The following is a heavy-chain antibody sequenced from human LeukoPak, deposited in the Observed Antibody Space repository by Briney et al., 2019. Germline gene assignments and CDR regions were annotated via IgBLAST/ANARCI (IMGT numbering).Heavy chain of an antibody. CDR2: ISSSGSTI. Sequence: GGSLRLSCAASGFTFSDYYMSWIRQAPGKGLEWVSYISSSGSTIYYADSVKGRFTISRDNAKNSLCLQMNSLRAEDTAVYYCARVACSGGSRYSVYYYGMDVWGQGTTVTVSS. CDR3: ARVACSGGSRYSVYYYGMDV. V-gene: IGHV3-11*01. J-gene: IGHJ6*02. CDR1: GFTFSDYY. D-gene: IGHD2-15*01.